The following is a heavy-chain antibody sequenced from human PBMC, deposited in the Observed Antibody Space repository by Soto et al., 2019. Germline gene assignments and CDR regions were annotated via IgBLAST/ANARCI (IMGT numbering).Heavy chain of an antibody. D-gene: IGHD4-4*01. Sequence: ASVKVSCKASGYTFTSYWIGSVRQMPGKGLEWMGIIYPGDSDTRYSPSFQGQVTISADKSISTAYLQWSSLKASDTAMYYCARRGFDSNYAERYYYYMDVWGKGTTVTVSS. V-gene: IGHV5-51*01. CDR2: IYPGDSDT. J-gene: IGHJ6*03. CDR3: ARRGFDSNYAERYYYYMDV. CDR1: GYTFTSYW.